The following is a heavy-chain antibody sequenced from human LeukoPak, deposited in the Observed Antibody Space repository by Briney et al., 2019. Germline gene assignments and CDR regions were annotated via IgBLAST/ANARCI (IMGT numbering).Heavy chain of an antibody. CDR1: GFSLSTTGVG. CDR2: IYWNYDK. D-gene: IGHD4-23*01. V-gene: IGHV2-5*01. CDR3: EHSRTATVVTRGFDY. Sequence: SGPTLVNPTQTLTLTCTFSGFSLSTTGVGVSWIRQPPGKALEWLALIYWNYDKRYSPSLKSRLTITKGTSKNQLVLTMTNMDPVDTATYSCEHSRTATVVTRGFDYWGQGTLVTVSS. J-gene: IGHJ4*02.